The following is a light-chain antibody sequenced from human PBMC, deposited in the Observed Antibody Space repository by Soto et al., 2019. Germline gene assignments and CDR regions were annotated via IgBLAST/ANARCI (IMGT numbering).Light chain of an antibody. CDR3: SSYAGSSWV. Sequence: QSALTQPPSASGSPGQSVTISCTGTSSDVGAYNYVSWYQQHPGKAPKLTIYDVSKRPSGVPYRFSGSKSGNAASLTVSGLQGEDEADYYCSSYAGSSWVFGGGTKVTVL. V-gene: IGLV2-8*01. CDR1: SSDVGAYNY. CDR2: DVS. J-gene: IGLJ3*02.